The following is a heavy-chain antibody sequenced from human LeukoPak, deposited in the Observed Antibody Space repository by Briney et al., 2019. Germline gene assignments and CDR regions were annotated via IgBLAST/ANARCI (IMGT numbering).Heavy chain of an antibody. J-gene: IGHJ6*02. CDR2: IYPGDSDT. V-gene: IGHV5-51*01. Sequence: GESLKISCKGSGYSLTTYWIGWVRQMPGKGLEWVGIIYPGDSDTRYSPSFQGQVTISADKSISTAYLQWSSLKASDTAIYYCARRGVSYGMDVWGQGTTVTVSS. CDR3: ARRGVSYGMDV. CDR1: GYSLTTYW. D-gene: IGHD5/OR15-5a*01.